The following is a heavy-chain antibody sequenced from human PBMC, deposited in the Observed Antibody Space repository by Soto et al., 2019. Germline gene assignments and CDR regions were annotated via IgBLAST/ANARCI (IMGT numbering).Heavy chain of an antibody. CDR3: ARTYYDFWSGYSPKYYFDY. D-gene: IGHD3-3*01. J-gene: IGHJ4*02. V-gene: IGHV1-3*01. CDR1: GYTFNIYA. CDR2: INAGNGNT. Sequence: ASVKVSCTASGYTFNIYAIHWVRQAPGQRLEWMGWINAGNGNTKYSQKFQGRVTITRDTSASTAYMELSSLRSEDTAVYYCARTYYDFWSGYSPKYYFDYWGQGTLVTVSS.